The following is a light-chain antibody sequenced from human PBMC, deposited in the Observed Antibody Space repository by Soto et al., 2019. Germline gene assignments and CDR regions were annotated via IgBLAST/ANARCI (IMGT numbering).Light chain of an antibody. CDR3: QQSYSTPYT. J-gene: IGKJ2*01. CDR1: QSINKY. V-gene: IGKV1-39*01. Sequence: DIQMTQSPSSLSASLGDRVTITCRASQSINKYLNWYQQRPGRAPKVLIYAASSLQSGVPSRFSGSGSGTDFTLTISSLQPEDFATYYCQQSYSTPYTFGQGTKLEIK. CDR2: AAS.